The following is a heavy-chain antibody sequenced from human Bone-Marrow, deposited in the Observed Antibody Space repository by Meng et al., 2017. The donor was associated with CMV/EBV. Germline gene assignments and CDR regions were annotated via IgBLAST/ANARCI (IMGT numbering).Heavy chain of an antibody. V-gene: IGHV4-4*01. CDR2: ISESGRT. CDR3: ARSPGYWSLDY. CDR1: GDSSSTHDG. D-gene: IGHD2-8*02. Sequence: TGAGSGDSSSTHDGWRWGRQNPGKGLEWIGEISESGRTKYTPSRKSRVTIAVDKTTNHFSLKVASVTAADTGVYFCARSPGYWSLDYWGQGNLVTVSS. J-gene: IGHJ4*02.